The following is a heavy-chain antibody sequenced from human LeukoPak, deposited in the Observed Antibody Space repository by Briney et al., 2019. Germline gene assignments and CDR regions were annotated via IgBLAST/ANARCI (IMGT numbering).Heavy chain of an antibody. CDR3: ARGEGYCSSTSCPYAFDI. V-gene: IGHV3-20*04. CDR1: GFTFDDYG. CDR2: INWNGGST. Sequence: GGSLRLSCAASGFTFDDYGMSWVHQAPGKGLEWVSGINWNGGSTGYADSVKGRFTISRDNAKNSLYLQMNSLRAEDTALYYCARGEGYCSSTSCPYAFDIWGQGTMVTVSS. J-gene: IGHJ3*02. D-gene: IGHD2-2*01.